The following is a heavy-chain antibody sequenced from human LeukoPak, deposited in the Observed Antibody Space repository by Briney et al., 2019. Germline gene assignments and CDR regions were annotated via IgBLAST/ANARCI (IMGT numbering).Heavy chain of an antibody. CDR3: AREAYYYGSGHRD. J-gene: IGHJ4*02. CDR2: IYSSGST. D-gene: IGHD3-10*01. CDR1: GGFISSGSYC. Sequence: SETLSLTSTVSGGFISSGSYCWRWIRQPAGKGLEWIGRIYSSGSTNYNPSLKSRVTISVDTSKNQFSLKLSSVTAADTAVYYCAREAYYYGSGHRDWGQGTLVTVSS. V-gene: IGHV4-61*02.